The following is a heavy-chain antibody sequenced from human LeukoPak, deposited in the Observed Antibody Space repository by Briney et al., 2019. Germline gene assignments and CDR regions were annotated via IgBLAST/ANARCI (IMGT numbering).Heavy chain of an antibody. CDR3: ARVTGGRYCSTTSCYMRGWFDP. Sequence: ASVKVSCKASGYTFTGYYMHWVRQAPGQGLEWMGWINPNSGGTNYAQKFQGRVTITADESTRTAYMELSSLRSEDTAVYYCARVTGGRYCSTTSCYMRGWFDPWGQGTLSPSPQ. CDR2: INPNSGGT. CDR1: GYTFTGYY. J-gene: IGHJ5*02. V-gene: IGHV1-2*02. D-gene: IGHD2-2*02.